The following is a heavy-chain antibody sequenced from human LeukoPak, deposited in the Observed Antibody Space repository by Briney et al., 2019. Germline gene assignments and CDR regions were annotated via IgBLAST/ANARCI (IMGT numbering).Heavy chain of an antibody. V-gene: IGHV3-48*03. CDR2: ISSSGSTI. J-gene: IGHJ4*02. CDR1: GFTFSSYE. D-gene: IGHD3-22*01. CDR3: ARGSPRNYDSSGYYPDY. Sequence: GGSLRLSCAASGFTFSSYEMNWVRQAPGKGLEWVSYISSSGSTIYYADSVKGRFTISRDNAKNSLYLQMNRLRAEDTAVYYCARGSPRNYDSSGYYPDYWGQGTLVTVSS.